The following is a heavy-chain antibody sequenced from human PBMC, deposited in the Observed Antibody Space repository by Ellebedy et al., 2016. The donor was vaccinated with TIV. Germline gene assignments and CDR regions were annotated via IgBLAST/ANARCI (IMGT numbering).Heavy chain of an antibody. CDR3: ARGRVNSGYHGWQQLVRLDY. V-gene: IGHV4-34*01. Sequence: SETLSLTCAVYGGSFSGYYWSWIHQPPGKGLEWIGEINHSGSTNYNPSLKSRVTISVDTSKNQFSLKLSSVTAADTAVYYCARGRVNSGYHGWQQLVRLDYWGQGTLVTVSS. CDR2: INHSGST. D-gene: IGHD6-13*01. J-gene: IGHJ4*02. CDR1: GGSFSGYY.